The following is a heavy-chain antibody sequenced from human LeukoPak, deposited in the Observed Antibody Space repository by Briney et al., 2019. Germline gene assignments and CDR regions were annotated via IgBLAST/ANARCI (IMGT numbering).Heavy chain of an antibody. CDR2: ISSSSSYI. CDR3: ARDSGIAAAGTWGPNDY. D-gene: IGHD6-13*01. V-gene: IGHV3-21*01. CDR1: GFTFSSYS. J-gene: IGHJ4*02. Sequence: GGSLRLSCAASGFTFSSYSMNWVRQAPGKGLEWVSSISSSSSYIYYADSVKGRFTTSRDNAKNSLYLQMNSLRAEDTAVYYCARDSGIAAAGTWGPNDYWGQGTLVTVSS.